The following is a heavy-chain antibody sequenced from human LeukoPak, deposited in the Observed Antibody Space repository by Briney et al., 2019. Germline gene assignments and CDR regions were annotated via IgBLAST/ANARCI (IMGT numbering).Heavy chain of an antibody. D-gene: IGHD2-15*01. CDR2: IYHSGRT. V-gene: IGHV4-4*02. J-gene: IGHJ5*02. CDR3: ASGPGRSCSGGTCPNWFDP. Sequence: PSGTLSLTCAVSDGSISNSNWWSWVRQPPGKGLEWIGEIYHSGRTNYNPSLKSRVTISVDTSKNQFSLNLSSVTAADTAVYYCASGPGRSCSGGTCPNWFDPWGQGTLVTVSS. CDR1: DGSISNSNW.